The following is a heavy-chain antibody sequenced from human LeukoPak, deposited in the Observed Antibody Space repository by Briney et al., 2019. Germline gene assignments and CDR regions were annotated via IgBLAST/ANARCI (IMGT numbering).Heavy chain of an antibody. D-gene: IGHD3-22*01. Sequence: GGSLRLSCAASAFKFSDYYMNWIRQAPGKGLEWVSSISSSGDISYYTDSVKGRFSISRDNAKNSPFLQMHGLRAEDTAVYFCVSDRSSGLYHYDSSGFLFWGRGTLVTVSS. CDR1: AFKFSDYY. CDR2: ISSSGDIS. V-gene: IGHV3-11*04. CDR3: VSDRSSGLYHYDSSGFLF. J-gene: IGHJ4*01.